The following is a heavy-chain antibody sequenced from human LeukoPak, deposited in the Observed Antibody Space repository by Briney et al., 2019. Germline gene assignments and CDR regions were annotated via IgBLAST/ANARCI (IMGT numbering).Heavy chain of an antibody. Sequence: SETLSLTCTVSGGSISSGGYYWSWIRQHPGKGLEWIGYIYYSGSTYYNPSLKSRVTISVDKSKNQFSLKLSSVTAADTAVYYCARVEYCGSTSCYVTVGNWFDPWGQGTLVTVSS. CDR3: ARVEYCGSTSCYVTVGNWFDP. J-gene: IGHJ5*02. CDR1: GGSISSGGYY. CDR2: IYYSGST. D-gene: IGHD2-2*01. V-gene: IGHV4-31*03.